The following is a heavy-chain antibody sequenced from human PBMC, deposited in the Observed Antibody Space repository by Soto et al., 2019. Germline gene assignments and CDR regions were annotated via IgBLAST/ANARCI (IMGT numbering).Heavy chain of an antibody. Sequence: ASLKVSCKSSGYTFSMSGISWVRQAPGQGLEWMGWISGYNGNTNYEQKFQDRVTMTTDTTTNTAYMELRSLRSDDTAVYYCAREGPRPYYYYGMDVWGQGTTVTVSS. CDR1: GYTFSMSG. CDR2: ISGYNGNT. CDR3: AREGPRPYYYYGMDV. V-gene: IGHV1-18*01. J-gene: IGHJ6*02.